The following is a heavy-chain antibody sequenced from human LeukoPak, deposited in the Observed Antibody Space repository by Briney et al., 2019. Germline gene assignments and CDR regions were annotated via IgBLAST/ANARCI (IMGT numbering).Heavy chain of an antibody. D-gene: IGHD5-18*01. J-gene: IGHJ4*02. CDR2: INHSGST. CDR1: GGSFSGYY. Sequence: SETLSLTCAVYGGSFSGYYWSWIRQPPGKGLEWIGEINHSGSTNYNLSLKSRVTISVDTSKNQFSLKLSSVTAADTAVYYCARVLTAMVIWGQGTLVTVSS. V-gene: IGHV4-34*01. CDR3: ARVLTAMVI.